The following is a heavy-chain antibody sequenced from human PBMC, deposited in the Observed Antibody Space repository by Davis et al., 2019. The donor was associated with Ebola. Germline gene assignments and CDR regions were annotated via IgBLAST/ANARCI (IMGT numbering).Heavy chain of an antibody. CDR2: ISAYTGDT. CDR1: GYTFTSCG. D-gene: IGHD3-9*01. CDR3: ARDYSDISIGYPGLMVDP. J-gene: IGHJ5*02. Sequence: AASVKVSCKASGYTFTSCGISWVRQAPGQGLEWMGWISAYTGDTNYAQKFQGRATMTTDTSTSTAYMELRSLRSDDTAVYFCARDYSDISIGYPGLMVDPWGQGTLVTVSS. V-gene: IGHV1-18*01.